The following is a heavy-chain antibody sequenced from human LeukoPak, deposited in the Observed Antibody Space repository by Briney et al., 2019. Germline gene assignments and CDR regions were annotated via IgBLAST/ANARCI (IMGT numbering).Heavy chain of an antibody. CDR2: IKQDGRDK. CDR1: GFTFSNYW. CDR3: ARTRRDPPDDDSGYRPFDI. Sequence: GGSLRLSCAASGFTFSNYWMYWVRQAPGKGLEWVARIKQDGRDKYYVDSVKGRFTISRDNAKNSLSLQMSSLRAEDTAVYYCARTRRDPPDDDSGYRPFDIWGQGTMVTVAS. V-gene: IGHV3-7*03. D-gene: IGHD3-22*01. J-gene: IGHJ3*02.